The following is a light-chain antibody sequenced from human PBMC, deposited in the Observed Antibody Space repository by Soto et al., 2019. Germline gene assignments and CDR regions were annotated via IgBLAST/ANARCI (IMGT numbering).Light chain of an antibody. Sequence: DIQMTQSPSTLSASVGDRVTITCRASQSISNWLAWYQQKPGKAPKLLIYKASSLESGVPSRFSGSGSGTEFTLTISSLQPDDFATYFCQQYSGYSTTFGQGTRVKVK. CDR2: KAS. CDR1: QSISNW. V-gene: IGKV1-5*03. J-gene: IGKJ1*01. CDR3: QQYSGYSTT.